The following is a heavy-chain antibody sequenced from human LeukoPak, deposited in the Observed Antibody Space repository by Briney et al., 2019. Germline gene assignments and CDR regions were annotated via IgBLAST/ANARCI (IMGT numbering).Heavy chain of an antibody. J-gene: IGHJ4*02. V-gene: IGHV3-53*01. D-gene: IGHD6-19*01. Sequence: GGSLRLSCAASGFTVSSNYMSWVRQAPGKGLEWVSVIYSGGSTYYADSVKGRFTISRDNSKNTLYLQMNSLRAEDTAVYYCARKADSGWWFGYWGQGTLVTVSS. CDR1: GFTVSSNY. CDR2: IYSGGST. CDR3: ARKADSGWWFGY.